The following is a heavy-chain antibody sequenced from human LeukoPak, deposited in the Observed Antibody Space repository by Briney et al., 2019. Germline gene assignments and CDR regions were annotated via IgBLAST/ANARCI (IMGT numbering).Heavy chain of an antibody. Sequence: GESLKISCRGSGYRFTSYWIGWVRQMPGKGLEWMGIIYPCDSDTRYSPSFQGQVTISTDKSISTAYLQWSSLKASDTGMYYCGRGGYYSGGIFYYYFDYWGQGTLVTVSS. J-gene: IGHJ4*02. CDR2: IYPCDSDT. V-gene: IGHV5-51*01. CDR1: GYRFTSYW. CDR3: GRGGYYSGGIFYYYFDY. D-gene: IGHD2-15*01.